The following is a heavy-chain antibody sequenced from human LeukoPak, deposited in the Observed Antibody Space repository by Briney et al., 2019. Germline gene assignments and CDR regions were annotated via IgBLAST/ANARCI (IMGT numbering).Heavy chain of an antibody. CDR3: ARVYPTGALDY. Sequence: GGSLRLSCAASGFTFSRYRMSWVRQAPGKGLEWVANIKQDGSEKYYVDSVKGRFTISRDNAKNSLYLQMNSLRAEDTAVYYCARVYPTGALDYWGQGTLVTVSS. D-gene: IGHD3-10*01. V-gene: IGHV3-7*02. CDR1: GFTFSRYR. J-gene: IGHJ4*02. CDR2: IKQDGSEK.